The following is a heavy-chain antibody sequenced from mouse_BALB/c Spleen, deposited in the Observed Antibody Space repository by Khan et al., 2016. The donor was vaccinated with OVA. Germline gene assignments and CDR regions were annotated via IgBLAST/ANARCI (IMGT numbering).Heavy chain of an antibody. CDR2: VNPNTGGS. CDR1: GYSLTLYY. V-gene: IGHV1-18*01. J-gene: IGHJ3*01. D-gene: IGHD1-1*01. Sequence: EVQLQQSGPDLVKPGASVKISCKASGYSLTLYYMTWVKQSHGKSIEWIGRVNPNTGGSDYTKELKGKALLPVDKSSNTAYMELHSLTSEDAAVYYCARGYYFFAYWGQGTRVTVSA. CDR3: ARGYYFFAY.